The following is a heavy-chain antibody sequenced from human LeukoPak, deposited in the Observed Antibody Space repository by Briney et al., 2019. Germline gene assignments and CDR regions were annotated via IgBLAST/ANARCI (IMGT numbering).Heavy chain of an antibody. CDR1: GFTFSSYS. D-gene: IGHD3-22*01. CDR3: AKGPYYYGSSGSFQH. CDR2: ISSSSSYI. V-gene: IGHV3-21*01. J-gene: IGHJ1*01. Sequence: PGGSLRLSCAASGFTFSSYSMNWVRQAPGKGLEWVSSISSSSSYIYYADSVKGRFTISRDNAKNSLYLQMNSLRAEDTAVYYCAKGPYYYGSSGSFQHWGQGTLVTVSS.